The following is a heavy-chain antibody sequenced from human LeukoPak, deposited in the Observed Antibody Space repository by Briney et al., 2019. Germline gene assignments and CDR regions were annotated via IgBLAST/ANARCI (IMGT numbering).Heavy chain of an antibody. J-gene: IGHJ4*02. CDR3: ARLSMTYYDFWSGQYFDY. CDR1: GYGFTSYW. Sequence: GASLQISCKGSGYGFTSYWIGWVRRLPGKGVGGMGIIYPGDSDTRYSPSFQGQVTISADKSISTAYLQWSSLKASDTAMYYCARLSMTYYDFWSGQYFDYWGQGTLVTVSS. V-gene: IGHV5-51*01. D-gene: IGHD3-3*01. CDR2: IYPGDSDT.